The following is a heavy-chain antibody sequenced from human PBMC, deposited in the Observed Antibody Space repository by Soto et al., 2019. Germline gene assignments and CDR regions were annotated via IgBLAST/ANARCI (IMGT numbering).Heavy chain of an antibody. J-gene: IGHJ5*02. Sequence: RGSLILSCTTSGVTFISYAMSWVRQAPGKGLEWVSGVSGSGDSTYYADSVKGRFIISRDNSKSTLYLQMNSLRVEDTAVYYCVKLCTSYCIHHWGQATLVTLSS. V-gene: IGHV3-23*01. CDR3: VKLCTSYCIHH. CDR1: GVTFISYA. CDR2: VSGSGDST. D-gene: IGHD1-26*01.